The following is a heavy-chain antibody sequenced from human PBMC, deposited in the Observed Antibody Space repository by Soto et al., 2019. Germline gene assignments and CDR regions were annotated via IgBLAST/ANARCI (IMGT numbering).Heavy chain of an antibody. CDR2: ISATGST. CDR1: GFTFSNYA. V-gene: IGHV3-23*01. CDR3: AKVYNKWAVAQRGYFDY. Sequence: EVQVLDSGGGLVQPGGSQRLSCEASGFTFSNYAMSWVRQAPGKGLEWVSTISATGSTLYADSVKGRFTISRDNSKNTVYLQMNFLRAEYTAVYYCAKVYNKWAVAQRGYFDYWGQGTPVTVSS. J-gene: IGHJ4*02. D-gene: IGHD6-19*01.